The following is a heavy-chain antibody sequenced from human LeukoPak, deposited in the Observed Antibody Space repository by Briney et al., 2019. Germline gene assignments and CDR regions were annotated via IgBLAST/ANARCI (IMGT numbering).Heavy chain of an antibody. CDR2: IYYSGST. CDR1: GGSISSGDYY. Sequence: PSQTLSLTCTVSGGSISSGDYYWSWIRQPPGKGLVWIGYIYYSGSTYYNPSLKSRVTISVDTSKNQFSLKLSSVTAADTAVYYCARVTSGYSYEFDYWGQGTLVTVSS. CDR3: ARVTSGYSYEFDY. J-gene: IGHJ4*02. V-gene: IGHV4-30-4*08. D-gene: IGHD5-18*01.